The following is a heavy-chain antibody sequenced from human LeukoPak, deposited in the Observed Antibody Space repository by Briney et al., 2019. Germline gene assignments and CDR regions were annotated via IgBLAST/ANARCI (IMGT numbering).Heavy chain of an antibody. CDR2: ISYDGSNK. Sequence: GGSLRLSCAASGFTFSSYAMHWVRQALGKGPEWVAVISYDGSNKYYADSVKGRFTISRDNSKNTLYLQMNSLRAEDTAVYYCARDGSSGWYGSFDYWGQGTLVTVSS. D-gene: IGHD6-19*01. V-gene: IGHV3-30-3*01. CDR3: ARDGSSGWYGSFDY. CDR1: GFTFSSYA. J-gene: IGHJ4*02.